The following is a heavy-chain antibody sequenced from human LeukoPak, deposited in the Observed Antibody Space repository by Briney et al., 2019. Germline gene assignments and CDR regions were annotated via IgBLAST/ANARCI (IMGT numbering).Heavy chain of an antibody. CDR2: ISSSGSTI. D-gene: IGHD2-15*01. CDR3: ARERAATPDY. V-gene: IGHV3-48*03. CDR1: GFTFSSYE. Sequence: GGSLRLSCAASGFTFSSYEMNRVRQAPGKGLEWVSYISSSGSTIYYADSVKGRFTISRDNAKNSLSLQMNSLRAEDTAVYYCARERAATPDYWGQGTLVTVSS. J-gene: IGHJ4*02.